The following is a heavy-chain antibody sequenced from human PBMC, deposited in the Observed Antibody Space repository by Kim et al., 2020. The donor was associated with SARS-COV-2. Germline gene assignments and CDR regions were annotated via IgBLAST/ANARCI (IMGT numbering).Heavy chain of an antibody. D-gene: IGHD6-13*01. CDR3: ARAANIAAVAFDY. V-gene: IGHV6-1*01. J-gene: IGHJ4*02. Sequence: YSISVKRRIIITPDTSQNQFSLQLNSVTPEETAVYYCARAANIAAVAFDYWGQGILVTVSS.